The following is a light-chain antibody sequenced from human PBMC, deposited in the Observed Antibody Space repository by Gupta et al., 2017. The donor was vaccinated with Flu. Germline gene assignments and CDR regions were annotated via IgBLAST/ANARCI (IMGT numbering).Light chain of an antibody. CDR3: SSYTFSATRWV. Sequence: SSDIGGDNYVSWYQQKSGEAPKLLLYEVTKRPSGVSDRFSGSKSDNTASLTISGLQAEDEATDHCSSYTFSATRWVFGGGTTVTVL. CDR2: EVT. J-gene: IGLJ3*02. V-gene: IGLV2-14*01. CDR1: SSDIGGDNY.